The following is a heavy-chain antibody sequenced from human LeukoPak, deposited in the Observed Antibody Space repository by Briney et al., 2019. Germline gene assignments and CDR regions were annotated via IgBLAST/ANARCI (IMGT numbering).Heavy chain of an antibody. D-gene: IGHD3-3*01. CDR3: ARAIYPSTEYGFFGYYYGVDV. Sequence: SQTLSLTCAISGDSVSSNSVTWNWIRQSPSRGLEWLGRTYYRSTWYNDYAVSVRGRITVNPDTSKNQFSLKLSSVTAADTAVYYCARAIYPSTEYGFFGYYYGVDVWGQGTTVTVSS. CDR2: TYYRSTWYN. CDR1: GDSVSSNSVT. V-gene: IGHV6-1*01. J-gene: IGHJ6*02.